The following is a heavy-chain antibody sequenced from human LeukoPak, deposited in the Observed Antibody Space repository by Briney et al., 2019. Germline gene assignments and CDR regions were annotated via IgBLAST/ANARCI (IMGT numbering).Heavy chain of an antibody. J-gene: IGHJ4*02. CDR1: GGSISSYY. V-gene: IGHV4-59*01. D-gene: IGHD5-24*01. Sequence: SETLSLTCTVSGGSISSYYWSWIRQPPGKGLEWIGYIYYSGSTNYNPSLKSRVTISVDTSKNQFSLKLSSVTAADTAVYYCARCRDGYNYVFDYWGQGTLVTVSS. CDR2: IYYSGST. CDR3: ARCRDGYNYVFDY.